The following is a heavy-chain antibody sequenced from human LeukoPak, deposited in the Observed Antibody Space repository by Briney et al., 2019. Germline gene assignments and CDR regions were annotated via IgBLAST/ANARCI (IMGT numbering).Heavy chain of an antibody. V-gene: IGHV3-30*02. CDR1: GFTFSSYG. CDR3: AKGPLWAFDI. CDR2: IRFDGSHK. Sequence: QAGGSLRLSCVASGFTFSSYGMHWVRQAPGKGLEWVAFIRFDGSHKYYADSVKGRFTISRDNSKNTLYLQMNSLRAEDTAVYYCAKGPLWAFDIWGQGTMVTVSS. J-gene: IGHJ3*02.